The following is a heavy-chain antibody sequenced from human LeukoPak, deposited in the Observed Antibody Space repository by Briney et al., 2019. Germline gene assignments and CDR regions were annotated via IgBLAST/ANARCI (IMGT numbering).Heavy chain of an antibody. J-gene: IGHJ4*02. CDR3: ASGYDSTDSGYFDY. Sequence: SETLSLTCTVSGGSISSSSYYWGWIRQPPGKGLEWIGSIYYSGSTYYNPSLKSRVTISVDTSKNQFSLKLSSVTAADTAVYYCASGYDSTDSGYFDYWGQGTLVTVSS. CDR1: GGSISSSSYY. V-gene: IGHV4-39*01. D-gene: IGHD5-12*01. CDR2: IYYSGST.